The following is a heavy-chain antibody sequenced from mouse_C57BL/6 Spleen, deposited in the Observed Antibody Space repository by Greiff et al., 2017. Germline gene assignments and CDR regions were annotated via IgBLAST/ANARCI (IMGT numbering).Heavy chain of an antibody. CDR2: IDPSDSYT. J-gene: IGHJ4*01. CDR1: GYTFTSYW. CDR3: ARKRAMDY. V-gene: IGHV1-69*01. Sequence: QVQLQQPGAELVMPGASVKLSCKASGYTFTSYWMHWVKQRPGQGLEWIGGIDPSDSYTNYNQKFKGKSTLTVDKSSSTAYMQLSSLTSEDSAVYYCARKRAMDYWGQGTSVTVSS.